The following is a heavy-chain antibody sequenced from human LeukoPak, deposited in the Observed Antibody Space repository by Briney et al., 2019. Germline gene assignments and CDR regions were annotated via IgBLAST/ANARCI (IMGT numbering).Heavy chain of an antibody. D-gene: IGHD2-2*02. Sequence: GGSLRLSCAASGFTFDDYTMHWFRQAPEKGPEWVSLISWDGGSTYYADSVKGRFTISRDNSKNSLYLQMNSLRTEDTALYYCAKDADDYCSSTSCYTFEHWGQGTLVTVSS. V-gene: IGHV3-43*01. CDR3: AKDADDYCSSTSCYTFEH. CDR1: GFTFDDYT. J-gene: IGHJ1*01. CDR2: ISWDGGST.